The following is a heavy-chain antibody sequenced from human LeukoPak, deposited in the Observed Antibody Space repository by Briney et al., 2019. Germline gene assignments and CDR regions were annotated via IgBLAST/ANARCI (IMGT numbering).Heavy chain of an antibody. V-gene: IGHV3-23*01. CDR2: ISGSGGST. Sequence: GGSLRLSCAASGFTFSSSGMSWVRQAPGKGLESLSSISGSGGSTYYADSSVKGRFTISRDNSKNTLYLQMNSPRAEDTAVYYCAKGLRYSDYWGQGTLVTVSS. J-gene: IGHJ4*02. CDR1: GFTFSSSG. D-gene: IGHD3-9*01. CDR3: AKGLRYSDY.